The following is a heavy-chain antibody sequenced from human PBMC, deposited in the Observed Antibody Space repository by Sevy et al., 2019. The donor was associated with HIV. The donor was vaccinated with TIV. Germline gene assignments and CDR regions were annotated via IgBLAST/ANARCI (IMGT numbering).Heavy chain of an antibody. CDR2: ISTYNGDT. V-gene: IGHV1-18*01. CDR3: ARAPSGSQGPGQYFHH. D-gene: IGHD1-26*01. J-gene: IGHJ1*01. Sequence: ALVKVSCKTFGYTFTSYGISWVRQAPGQGLEWMGWISTYNGDTNSAQKLQGRVTMTTDTSTSTAYMELRSLRSDDTAVYYCARAPSGSQGPGQYFHHWGQGTLVTVSS. CDR1: GYTFTSYG.